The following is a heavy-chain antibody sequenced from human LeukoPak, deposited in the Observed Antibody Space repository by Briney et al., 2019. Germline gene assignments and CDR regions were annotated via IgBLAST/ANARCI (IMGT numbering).Heavy chain of an antibody. V-gene: IGHV4-59*12. D-gene: IGHD2-2*01. J-gene: IGHJ4*02. CDR3: ANLGYCSSTSCYTSDY. CDR2: IYYSGST. CDR1: GGSISSYY. Sequence: PSETLSLTCTVSGGSISSYYWSWIRQPPGKGLEWIGYIYYSGSTNYNPSLKSRVTISVVTSKNQFSLKLSSVTAADTAVYYCANLGYCSSTSCYTSDYWGQGTLVTVSS.